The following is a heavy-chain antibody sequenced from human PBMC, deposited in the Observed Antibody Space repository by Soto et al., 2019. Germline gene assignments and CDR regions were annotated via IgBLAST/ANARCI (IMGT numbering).Heavy chain of an antibody. Sequence: EVQLVESGGGLVQPGGSLRLSCAASGFTFSYYDMHWVRQATGNGLEWVSAIGTAGDTYYPGSVKGRFTISRENAKNSLYLQMNSLRAEDTAVYYCARGDCSGGSCQLYGMDVWGQGTTVTVSS. J-gene: IGHJ6*02. CDR2: IGTAGDT. CDR1: GFTFSYYD. D-gene: IGHD2-15*01. V-gene: IGHV3-13*01. CDR3: ARGDCSGGSCQLYGMDV.